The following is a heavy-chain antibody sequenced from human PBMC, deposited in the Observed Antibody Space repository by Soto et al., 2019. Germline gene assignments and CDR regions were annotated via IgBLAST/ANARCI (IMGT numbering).Heavy chain of an antibody. CDR3: AAPRDFLTGYGLPYNYYGLDV. V-gene: IGHV1-18*01. J-gene: IGHJ6*02. CDR1: GYNLSNYG. D-gene: IGHD3-9*01. CDR2: ISAYNGNT. Sequence: QVQLVQSGTEVKKPGASVKVSCKAYGYNLSNYGFTWVRQAPGQGLEWMGRISAYNGNTYYAQQFQGRVTMTTDTSTSTAYMELRNLRSDDTAVYYCAAPRDFLTGYGLPYNYYGLDVWGQGTTVTVSS.